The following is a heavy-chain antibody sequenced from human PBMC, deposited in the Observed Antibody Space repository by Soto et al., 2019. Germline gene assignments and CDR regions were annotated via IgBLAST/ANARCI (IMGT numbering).Heavy chain of an antibody. J-gene: IGHJ6*02. V-gene: IGHV4-31*02. Sequence: PSETLSLTCTVSGGSISSGGYYWSWIRQHPGKGPEWIGYIYYSGSTYYNPSLKSRVTISVDTSKNQFSLKLSSVTAADTAVYYCARSGSTSYYYYGMDVWGQGTTVTVSS. CDR3: ARSGSTSYYYYGMDV. CDR2: IYYSGST. D-gene: IGHD2-2*01. CDR1: GGSISSGGYY.